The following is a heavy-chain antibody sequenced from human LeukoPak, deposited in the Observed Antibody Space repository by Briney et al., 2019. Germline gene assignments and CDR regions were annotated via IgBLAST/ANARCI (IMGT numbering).Heavy chain of an antibody. V-gene: IGHV1-69*13. CDR3: AREDYGLDAFDI. CDR2: IIPIFGTA. Sequence: SVKVSCKASGGTFSSYAISWVRQAPGQGLEWMGGIIPIFGTANYAQKFQGRVTITADESTSTAYMELSSLRSEDTAVYYCAREDYGLDAFDIWGQGTMVTVSS. D-gene: IGHD4-17*01. J-gene: IGHJ3*02. CDR1: GGTFSSYA.